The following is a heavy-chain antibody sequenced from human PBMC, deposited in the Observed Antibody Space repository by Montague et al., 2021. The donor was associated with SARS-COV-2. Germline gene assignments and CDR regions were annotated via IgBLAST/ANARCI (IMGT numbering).Heavy chain of an antibody. D-gene: IGHD3-16*01. V-gene: IGHV4-59*08. CDR3: ARHYDHSSRVDS. CDR2: VYYRGNT. Sequence: SETLSLTCTVSGGSISSDYWTWIRQPPGKGLGWIGLVYYRGNTYXXPSLRCRVTISVDTSSNHFSLTLSSVTAADTAIYYCARHYDHSSRVDSWGQGTLVTVSS. CDR1: GGSISSDY. J-gene: IGHJ4*02.